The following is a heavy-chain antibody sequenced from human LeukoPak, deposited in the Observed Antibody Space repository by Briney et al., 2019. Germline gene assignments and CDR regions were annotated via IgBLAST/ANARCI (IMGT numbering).Heavy chain of an antibody. V-gene: IGHV1-18*01. J-gene: IGHJ3*02. Sequence: GASVKVSCKASGYTFTSYGISWVRQAPGQGLEWMGWISACNGNTNYAQKLQGRVTMTTDTSTSTAYMELRSLRSDDTAVYYCASRYCSGGSCYRGAFDIWGQGTMVTVSS. CDR1: GYTFTSYG. CDR2: ISACNGNT. CDR3: ASRYCSGGSCYRGAFDI. D-gene: IGHD2-15*01.